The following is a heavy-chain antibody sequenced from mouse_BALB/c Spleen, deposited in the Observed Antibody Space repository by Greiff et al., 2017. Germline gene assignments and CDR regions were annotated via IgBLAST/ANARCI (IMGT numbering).Heavy chain of an antibody. CDR3: ERRDYYGSSGGAMDY. CDR2: ISYSGST. J-gene: IGHJ4*01. V-gene: IGHV3-2*02. Sequence: EVQLQQSGPGLVKPSQSLSFTCTATGYSITSYYAWNWIRQFPGNKLEWMGYISYSGSTSYNPSLKSRISITRDTSKNQFFLQLNSVTTEDTATYYCERRDYYGSSGGAMDYWGQGTSVTVSA. CDR1: GYSITSYYA. D-gene: IGHD1-1*01.